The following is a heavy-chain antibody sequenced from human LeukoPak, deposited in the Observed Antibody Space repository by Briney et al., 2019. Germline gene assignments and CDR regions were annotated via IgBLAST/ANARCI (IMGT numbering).Heavy chain of an antibody. CDR1: GFTFSRYA. CDR2: ISGSSGST. V-gene: IGHV3-23*01. Sequence: GGSLRLSCGASGFTFSRYAMSWVRQAPGKGLEWVSAISGSSGSTYYADSVKGRFTISRDNSKNTLYLQMNSLRAEDTAVYYCAKTYSSSRAHYYYYYYMDVWGKGTTVTISS. J-gene: IGHJ6*03. CDR3: AKTYSSSRAHYYYYYYMDV. D-gene: IGHD6-13*01.